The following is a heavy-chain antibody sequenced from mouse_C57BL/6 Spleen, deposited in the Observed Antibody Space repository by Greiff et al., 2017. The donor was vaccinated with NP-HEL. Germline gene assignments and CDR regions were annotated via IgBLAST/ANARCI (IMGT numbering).Heavy chain of an antibody. CDR3: ARGGLLPGYFDV. D-gene: IGHD1-1*01. V-gene: IGHV1-82*01. CDR1: GYAFSSSW. CDR2: IYPGDGDT. Sequence: QVQLQQSGPELVKPGASVKISCKASGYAFSSSWMNWVKQRPGKGLEWIGRIYPGDGDTNYNGKFKGKATLTADKSSSTAYMQLSSLTSEDSAVYFCARGGLLPGYFDVWGTGTTVTVSS. J-gene: IGHJ1*03.